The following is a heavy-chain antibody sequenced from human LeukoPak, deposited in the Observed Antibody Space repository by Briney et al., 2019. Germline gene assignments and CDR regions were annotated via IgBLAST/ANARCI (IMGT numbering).Heavy chain of an antibody. V-gene: IGHV1-69*05. Sequence: SVKVSCKASGGTFSSYAISWVRQASGQGLEWMGGIIPIFGTANYAQKFQGRVTITTDESTSTAYMELSSLRSEDTAVYYCARDTAYSSGWFPFGWFDPWGQGTLVTVSS. J-gene: IGHJ5*02. CDR3: ARDTAYSSGWFPFGWFDP. CDR1: GGTFSSYA. CDR2: IIPIFGTA. D-gene: IGHD6-19*01.